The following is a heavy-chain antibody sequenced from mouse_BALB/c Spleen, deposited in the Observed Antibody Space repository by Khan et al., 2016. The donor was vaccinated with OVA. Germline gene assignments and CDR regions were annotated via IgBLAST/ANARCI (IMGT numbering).Heavy chain of an antibody. J-gene: IGHJ3*01. D-gene: IGHD2-2*01. Sequence: QVQLKESGPGLVAPSQSLSITCTVSGLSLTNYGISWIRQPPGKGLEWLGVIWGDGSTNYHSALISRLSINKDNSKSQVFLKLNSLKTDDTSTYDCAIIFYGYDWFTYWGQGTLVAVSA. V-gene: IGHV2-3*01. CDR3: AIIFYGYDWFTY. CDR1: GLSLTNYG. CDR2: IWGDGST.